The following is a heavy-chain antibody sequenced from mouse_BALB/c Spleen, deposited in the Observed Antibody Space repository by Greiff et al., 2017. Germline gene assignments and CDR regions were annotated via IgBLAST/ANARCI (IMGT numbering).Heavy chain of an antibody. J-gene: IGHJ4*01. Sequence: VKLQESGPGLVQPSQSLSITCTVSGFSLTSYGVHWVRQSPGKGLEWLGVIWSGGSTDYNAAFISRLSISKDNSKSQVFFKMNSLQADDTAIYYCASYYGSSYYAMDYWGQGTSVTVSS. D-gene: IGHD1-1*01. CDR2: IWSGGST. CDR1: GFSLTSYG. CDR3: ASYYGSSYYAMDY. V-gene: IGHV2-4-1*01.